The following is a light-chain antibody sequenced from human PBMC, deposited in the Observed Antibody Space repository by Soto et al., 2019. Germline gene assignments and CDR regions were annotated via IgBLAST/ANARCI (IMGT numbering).Light chain of an antibody. CDR3: QKYNSAPLT. CDR1: QGINHY. Sequence: DIQMTQSPSSLSASVGDRVTITCRASQGINHYLAWFQQKPGKVPKLLIYATSTLQSGVPSRFSGSGFGTDFTLTISSLQPEDVATYYCQKYNSAPLTFGGGTKVDI. CDR2: ATS. V-gene: IGKV1-27*01. J-gene: IGKJ4*01.